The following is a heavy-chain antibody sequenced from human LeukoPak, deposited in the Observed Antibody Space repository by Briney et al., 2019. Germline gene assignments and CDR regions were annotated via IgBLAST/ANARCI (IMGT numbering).Heavy chain of an antibody. J-gene: IGHJ3*02. CDR1: GYTLTELS. D-gene: IGHD4-17*01. V-gene: IGHV1-24*01. CDR2: FDPEDGET. Sequence: GASVKVSCKVSGYTLTELSMHWVRQAPGKGLEWMGGFDPEDGETIYAQKFQGRVTMTEDTSTDTAYMELSSLRSEDTAVYYCAKELXTVPLDAFDIWGQGTMVTVSS. CDR3: AKELXTVPLDAFDI.